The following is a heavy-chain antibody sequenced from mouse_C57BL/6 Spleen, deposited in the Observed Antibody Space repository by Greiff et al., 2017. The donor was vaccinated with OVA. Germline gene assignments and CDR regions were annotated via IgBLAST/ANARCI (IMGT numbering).Heavy chain of an antibody. CDR3: ARSNYSNYVSYYYAMDY. CDR2: IYPGDGDT. V-gene: IGHV1-82*01. CDR1: GYAFSSSW. D-gene: IGHD2-5*01. J-gene: IGHJ4*01. Sequence: LQESGPELVKPGASVKISCKASGYAFSSSWMNWVKQRPGKGLEWIGRIYPGDGDTNYNGKFKGKATLTADKSSSTAYMQLSSLTSEDSAVYFCARSNYSNYVSYYYAMDYWGQGTSVTVSS.